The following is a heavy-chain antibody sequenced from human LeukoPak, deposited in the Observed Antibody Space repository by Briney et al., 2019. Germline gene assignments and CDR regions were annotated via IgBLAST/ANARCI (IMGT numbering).Heavy chain of an antibody. CDR2: INPNSGGT. V-gene: IGHV1-2*02. J-gene: IGHJ4*02. D-gene: IGHD2-15*01. CDR1: GYTFTGYY. Sequence: ASVKVSCKASGYTFTGYYMHWVRQAPGQGLEWMGWINPNSGGTNYAQKFQGRVTMTRDTSISTAYMELSRLRSDDTAVYYCARVKRAAPRHIDYWGQGTLVTVSS. CDR3: ARVKRAAPRHIDY.